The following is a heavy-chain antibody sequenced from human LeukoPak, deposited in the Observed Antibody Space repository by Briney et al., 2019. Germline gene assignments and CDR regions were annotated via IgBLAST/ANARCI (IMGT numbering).Heavy chain of an antibody. CDR2: ISNDGSRK. CDR1: GFTFSRHG. V-gene: IGHV3-30*03. Sequence: GGSLRLSCAPSGFTFSRHGMHWVRQAPGKGLEWVAIISNDGSRKYYAHSVEGRFTISRDNSKNTLFLQMNSLRAEDTAVYYCARGGYSSSWYHFDYWGQGTLVTVSS. D-gene: IGHD6-13*01. J-gene: IGHJ4*02. CDR3: ARGGYSSSWYHFDY.